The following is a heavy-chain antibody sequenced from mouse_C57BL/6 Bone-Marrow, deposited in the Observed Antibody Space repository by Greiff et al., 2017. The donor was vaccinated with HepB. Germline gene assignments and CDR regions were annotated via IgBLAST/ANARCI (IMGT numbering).Heavy chain of an antibody. CDR1: GYTFTSYW. D-gene: IGHD1-1*01. CDR2: IDPSDSET. V-gene: IGHV1-52*01. Sequence: QVQLQQSGAELVRPGSSVKLSCKASGYTFTSYWMHWVKQRPIQGLEWIGNIDPSDSETHYNQKFKDKATLTVDKSSSTAYMQLSSLTSEDSAVYYCARSGYGTLYAMDYWGQGTSVTVSS. CDR3: ARSGYGTLYAMDY. J-gene: IGHJ4*01.